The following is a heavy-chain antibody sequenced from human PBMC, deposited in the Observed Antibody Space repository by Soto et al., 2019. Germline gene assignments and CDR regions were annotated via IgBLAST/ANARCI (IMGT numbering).Heavy chain of an antibody. V-gene: IGHV1-69*06. CDR2: IIPIFGTA. Sequence: QVQLVQAGAEVKKPGSSVKVSCKASGGTFSSYAISWVRQAPGQGLEWMGGIIPIFGTANYAQKFQGRVTITADKSTSTAYMDLSSLRSEDTAVYYCARDQGGTYSSSHPYGMDVWGQGTTVTVSS. CDR3: ARDQGGTYSSSHPYGMDV. J-gene: IGHJ6*02. D-gene: IGHD6-6*01. CDR1: GGTFSSYA.